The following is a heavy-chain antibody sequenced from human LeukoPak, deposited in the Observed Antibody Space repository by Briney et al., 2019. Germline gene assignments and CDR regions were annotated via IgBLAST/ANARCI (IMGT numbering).Heavy chain of an antibody. D-gene: IGHD3-22*01. V-gene: IGHV3-23*01. CDR3: AKAFYDSSGYYY. J-gene: IGHJ4*02. CDR1: GFTFSSYA. CDR2: ISGSGGST. Sequence: GGSLRLSCAASGFTFSSYAMSWVRQAPGKGLEWVSAISGSGGSTYYADSVKGRFTISRDNSKSTLYLQMNSLRAEDTAVYYCAKAFYDSSGYYYWGQGTLVTVSS.